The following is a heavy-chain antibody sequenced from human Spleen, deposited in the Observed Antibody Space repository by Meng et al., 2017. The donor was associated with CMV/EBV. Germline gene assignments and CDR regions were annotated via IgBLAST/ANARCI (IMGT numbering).Heavy chain of an antibody. J-gene: IGHJ2*01. CDR2: IIPIFGTT. CDR1: GGTFSSYG. D-gene: IGHD3/OR15-3a*01. CDR3: ATHDFLRGHWYFDL. V-gene: IGHV1-69*05. Sequence: SGGTFSSYGFSWVRQAPGQGLEWMGGIIPIFGTTNSAQKFQGRVTITTDESRSTAYMELSSLTSEDTAVYYCATHDFLRGHWYFDLWGRGTLVTVSS.